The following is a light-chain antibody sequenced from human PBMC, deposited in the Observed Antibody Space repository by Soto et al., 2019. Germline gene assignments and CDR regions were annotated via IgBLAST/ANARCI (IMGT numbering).Light chain of an antibody. CDR1: SSNIGRNT. CDR2: SNN. J-gene: IGLJ1*01. CDR3: AAWDDSLNGGV. Sequence: QAVLTQPPSASGTPGQRVTISCSGSSSNIGRNTVHWYQQLPGTAPKLLMCSNNQRPSGVPDRFFGSKSGTSASLAISGLQSEDGADYYCAAWDDSLNGGVFGTGTKVTVL. V-gene: IGLV1-44*01.